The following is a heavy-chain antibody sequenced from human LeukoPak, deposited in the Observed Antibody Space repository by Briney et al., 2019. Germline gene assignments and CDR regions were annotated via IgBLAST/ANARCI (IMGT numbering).Heavy chain of an antibody. CDR3: AKDILENAAYYYYGMDV. V-gene: IGHV3-7*01. D-gene: IGHD2-21*01. Sequence: GGSLRLSCAASGFTFSSYWMSWVRQAPGKGLEWVADIKQDGSEKYYVDSVKGRFTISRDNAKNSLYLQMNSLRAEDTAVYYCAKDILENAAYYYYGMDVWGQGTTVTVSS. J-gene: IGHJ6*02. CDR2: IKQDGSEK. CDR1: GFTFSSYW.